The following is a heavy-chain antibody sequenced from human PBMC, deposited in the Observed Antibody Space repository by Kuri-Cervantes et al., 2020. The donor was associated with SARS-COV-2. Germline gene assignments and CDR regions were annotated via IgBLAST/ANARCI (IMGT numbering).Heavy chain of an antibody. J-gene: IGHJ5*02. V-gene: IGHV4-38-2*02. CDR2: IYHSGST. CDR1: GGSISSGYY. CDR3: ARDTNWFDP. Sequence: SETLSLTCTVSGGSISSGYYWGWIRQPPGKGLEWIGSIYHSGSTYYNPPLKSRVTISVDTSKNQFSLKLSSVTAADTAVYYCARDTNWFDPWGKGAQVTVSS.